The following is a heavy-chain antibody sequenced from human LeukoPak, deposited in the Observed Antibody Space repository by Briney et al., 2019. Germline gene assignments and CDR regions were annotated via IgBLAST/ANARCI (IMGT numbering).Heavy chain of an antibody. J-gene: IGHJ6*02. Sequence: PSETLSLTCTGGSISPYYWSWIRQSPGEGREGIAQIHYTGGATYNPSLKSRVTISVDTSNNHLSLRLSSVTAADTAVYYCTRHAQTYYYGMDVWGQGTTVTVSS. CDR2: IHYTGGA. CDR1: GSISPYY. V-gene: IGHV4-59*08. CDR3: TRHAQTYYYGMDV.